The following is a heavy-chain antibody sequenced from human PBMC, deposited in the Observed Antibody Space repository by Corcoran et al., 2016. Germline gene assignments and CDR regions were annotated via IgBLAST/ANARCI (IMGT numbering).Heavy chain of an antibody. Sequence: QVTLRESGPALVKPTQTLTLTCTFSGFSLSTSGMCVSWIRQPPGNALEWLALIDWDDDKYYSTSLKTRLTISNDTSKNQVVLTRTNMDPVDTATYYCARMEHITSYFDYWGQGTLVTVSS. CDR2: IDWDDDK. V-gene: IGHV2-70*01. CDR1: GFSLSTSGMC. J-gene: IGHJ4*02. CDR3: ARMEHITSYFDY. D-gene: IGHD3-10*01.